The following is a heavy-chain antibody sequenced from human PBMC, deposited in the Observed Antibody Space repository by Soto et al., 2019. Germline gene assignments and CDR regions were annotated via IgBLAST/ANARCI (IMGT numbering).Heavy chain of an antibody. J-gene: IGHJ6*02. V-gene: IGHV2-5*08. CDR2: IYWDDDK. D-gene: IGHD3-22*01. CDR3: ARIPTLYFYDSSGYYPNYYYYGMDV. CDR1: GFSLSTSGMC. Sequence: SGPTLVNPTQTLTLTCTFSGFSLSTSGMCVSWIRQPPGKALEWLALIYWDDDKRYSPSLKSRLTITKDTSKNQVVLTMTNMDPVDTATYYCARIPTLYFYDSSGYYPNYYYYGMDVWGQGTTVTVSS.